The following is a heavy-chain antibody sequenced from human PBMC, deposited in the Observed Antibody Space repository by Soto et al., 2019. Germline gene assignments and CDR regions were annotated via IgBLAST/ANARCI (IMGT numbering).Heavy chain of an antibody. V-gene: IGHV1-2*02. CDR2: INPNSGGT. D-gene: IGHD6-19*01. Sequence: GASVKVSCKASGYTFTGYYMHWVRQVPGQGLEWMGWINPNSGGTNYAQKFQGRVTMTRDTSISTVYMELSRLRSDDTAVYYCARTRAVAPLKPFYYYGMDVWGQGTTVTVSS. CDR1: GYTFTGYY. CDR3: ARTRAVAPLKPFYYYGMDV. J-gene: IGHJ6*02.